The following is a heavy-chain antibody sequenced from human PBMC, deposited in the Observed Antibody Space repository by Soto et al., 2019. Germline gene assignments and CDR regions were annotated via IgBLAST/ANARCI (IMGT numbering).Heavy chain of an antibody. D-gene: IGHD1-1*01. CDR3: ARDSREPRACYYYGMDV. CDR1: GGTFSSFA. V-gene: IGHV1-69*06. CDR2: IIPIFGTA. J-gene: IGHJ6*02. Sequence: GASVKVSCKASGGTFSSFAISWVRQAPGQGLEWMGGIIPIFGTANYAQKFQGRVTITADKSTSTAYMELSSLRSEDTAVYYCARDSREPRACYYYGMDVWGQGTTVTVSS.